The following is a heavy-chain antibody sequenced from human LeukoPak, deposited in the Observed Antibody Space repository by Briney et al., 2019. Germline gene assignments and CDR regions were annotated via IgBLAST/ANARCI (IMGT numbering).Heavy chain of an antibody. Sequence: SETLSLTCIVSGGSISSYSWSCIRQPPGKGLEWIGYIYYSGSTNYNPSLKNRVTISVDTSNNQFSLKLSSVTAADTAVYYCARENTMVRGAFDAFEIWGQGTMVTVSS. CDR1: GGSISSYS. D-gene: IGHD3-10*01. J-gene: IGHJ3*02. CDR2: IYYSGST. V-gene: IGHV4-59*01. CDR3: ARENTMVRGAFDAFEI.